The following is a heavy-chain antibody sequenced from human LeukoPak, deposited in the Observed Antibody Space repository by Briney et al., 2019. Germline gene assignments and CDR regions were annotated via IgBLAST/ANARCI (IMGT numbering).Heavy chain of an antibody. CDR2: ISAYNGNT. Sequence: ASVKVSCKASGYTFTSYGITWVRQAPGQGLEWMGWISAYNGNTNYAQKFQGRVTMTTDTFTTTAYMELRSLRSDDTAVYFCAKSGEAAASTLAFDIWGQGTMVIVSS. CDR1: GYTFTSYG. J-gene: IGHJ3*02. CDR3: AKSGEAAASTLAFDI. V-gene: IGHV1-18*01. D-gene: IGHD6-13*01.